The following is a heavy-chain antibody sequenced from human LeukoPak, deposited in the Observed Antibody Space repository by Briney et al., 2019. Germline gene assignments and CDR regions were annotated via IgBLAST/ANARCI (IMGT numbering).Heavy chain of an antibody. V-gene: IGHV4-4*07. Sequence: SETLSLTCTVSGGSISSYYWSWIRQPAGQGLEWIGRIYSSGSTNYNPSLKSRVTMSVDTSKNQFSLKLSSVTAADTAVYYCARGSRITMIIVADDAFDIWGQGTMVTVSS. J-gene: IGHJ3*02. D-gene: IGHD3-22*01. CDR2: IYSSGST. CDR3: ARGSRITMIIVADDAFDI. CDR1: GGSISSYY.